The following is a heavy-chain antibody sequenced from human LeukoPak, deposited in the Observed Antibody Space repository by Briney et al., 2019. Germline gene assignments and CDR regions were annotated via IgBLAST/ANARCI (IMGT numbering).Heavy chain of an antibody. V-gene: IGHV3-7*01. Sequence: GGSLRLSCAASGFTFSSYWMSWVRQAPGKGLEWVANIKQDGSEKYYVDSVKGRLTISRDDAKNSLYLQMNSLRAEDTAVYYCARDLGYCSGDTCHNWFDPWGQGTLVTVSS. CDR1: GFTFSSYW. J-gene: IGHJ5*02. D-gene: IGHD2-15*01. CDR3: ARDLGYCSGDTCHNWFDP. CDR2: IKQDGSEK.